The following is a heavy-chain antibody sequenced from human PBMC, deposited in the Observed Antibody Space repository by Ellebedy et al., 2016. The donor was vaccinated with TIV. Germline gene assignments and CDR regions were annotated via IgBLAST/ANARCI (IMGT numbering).Heavy chain of an antibody. CDR2: ISRSSSNT. CDR3: ARDRQTSGSGSYHIDS. Sequence: GESLKISCAASGFIFSHYSMNWVRQAPGKGLEWVSYISRSSSNTYYGDSAKGRFTISRDDAKNSLYLQMNNLRAEDTAVYYCARDRQTSGSGSYHIDSWGQGTLVTVSS. D-gene: IGHD3-10*01. CDR1: GFIFSHYS. J-gene: IGHJ4*02. V-gene: IGHV3-21*01.